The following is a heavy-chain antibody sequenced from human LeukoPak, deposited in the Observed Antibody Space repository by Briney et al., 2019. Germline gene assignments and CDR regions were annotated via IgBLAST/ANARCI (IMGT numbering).Heavy chain of an antibody. V-gene: IGHV3-74*01. D-gene: IGHD6-13*01. Sequence: PGGSLRLSCAASGFTFSSYWMHWVRQAPGKGLVWVSRINSDGSSTSYADSVKGRFTISRDNAKNTLYLQMNSLRAEDTAVNYCARDSAALDAFDIWGQGTMVTVSS. CDR1: GFTFSSYW. CDR3: ARDSAALDAFDI. J-gene: IGHJ3*02. CDR2: INSDGSST.